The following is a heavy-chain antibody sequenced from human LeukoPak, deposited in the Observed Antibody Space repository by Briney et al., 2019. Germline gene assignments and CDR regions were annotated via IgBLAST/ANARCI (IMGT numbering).Heavy chain of an antibody. V-gene: IGHV3-23*01. CDR1: GFPFSSYA. CDR3: AKSRVEVAGTGGFDT. CDR2: ISGDGATT. D-gene: IGHD6-13*01. J-gene: IGHJ3*02. Sequence: PGGSLRLSCAASGFPFSSYAMTWVRQAPGKGLEWVSSISGDGATTYHADSVKGRFTISRDDSKNTVYVQMNSLRAEDTAVYYCAKSRVEVAGTGGFDTWGRGTLVAVSS.